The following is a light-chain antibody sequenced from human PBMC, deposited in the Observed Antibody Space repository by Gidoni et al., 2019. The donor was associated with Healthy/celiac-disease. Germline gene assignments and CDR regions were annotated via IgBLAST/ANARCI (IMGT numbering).Light chain of an antibody. Sequence: PSSLSASVGDRVTITCQASQDISNYLNWYQQKPGKAPKLLIYDASNLETGVPSRFSGSGSGTDFTFTISSLQPEVIATYYCQQYDNLLFTFGPGTKVDIK. V-gene: IGKV1-33*01. CDR3: QQYDNLLFT. J-gene: IGKJ3*01. CDR2: DAS. CDR1: QDISNY.